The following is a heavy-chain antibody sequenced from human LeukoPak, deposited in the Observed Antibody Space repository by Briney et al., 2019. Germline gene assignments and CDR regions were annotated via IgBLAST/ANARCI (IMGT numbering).Heavy chain of an antibody. CDR3: AKNYGDYWTYYYYYMDV. D-gene: IGHD4-17*01. Sequence: GGSLRLSCAASGFTFSSYAMSWVRQAPGKGLEWVSAISGSGGTTYYADSVKGRFTISRDNSKTTLYLQMNSLRAEDTAIYYRAKNYGDYWTYYYYYMDVWGRGTTVTVSS. CDR1: GFTFSSYA. CDR2: ISGSGGTT. J-gene: IGHJ6*03. V-gene: IGHV3-23*01.